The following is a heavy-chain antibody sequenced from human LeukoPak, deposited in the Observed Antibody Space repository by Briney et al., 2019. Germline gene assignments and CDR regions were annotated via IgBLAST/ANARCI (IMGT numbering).Heavy chain of an antibody. CDR2: ICYSGST. CDR3: ARLGDYGDY. D-gene: IGHD4-17*01. V-gene: IGHV4-59*01. Sequence: SETLSLTCTVSGGSISSYYWSWIRQPPGKGLEWIGYICYSGSTNYNPSLKSRVTISVDTSKNQFSLKLSSVTAADTAVYYCARLGDYGDYWGQGTLVTVSS. J-gene: IGHJ4*02. CDR1: GGSISSYY.